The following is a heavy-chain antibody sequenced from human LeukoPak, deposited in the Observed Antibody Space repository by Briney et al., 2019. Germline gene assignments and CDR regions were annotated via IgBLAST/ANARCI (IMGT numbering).Heavy chain of an antibody. J-gene: IGHJ4*02. CDR1: GYTFTRYA. D-gene: IGHD2-2*01. Sequence: ASVKVSCEASGYTFTRYAMNWVRQAPGQGLEWMGWINTNTGNPTYAQGFTGRFVFSLDTSVSTAYLQISSLKAEDTAVYFCAKQGPGYCGSTSCYGVDYWGQGTLVTVSS. CDR2: INTNTGNP. V-gene: IGHV7-4-1*02. CDR3: AKQGPGYCGSTSCYGVDY.